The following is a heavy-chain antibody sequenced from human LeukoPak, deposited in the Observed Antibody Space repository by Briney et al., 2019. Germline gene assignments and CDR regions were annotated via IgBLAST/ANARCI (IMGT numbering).Heavy chain of an antibody. CDR1: GGSISSSSYY. J-gene: IGHJ4*02. Sequence: SETLSLTCTVSGGSISSSSYYWGWIRQPPGKGLEWIGSIYYSGSTYYNPSLKSRVTISVDTSKNQFSLKLSSVTAADTAVYYCARDAKPPSRFGLNYWGQGTLVTVSS. CDR3: ARDAKPPSRFGLNY. D-gene: IGHD3-3*01. CDR2: IYYSGST. V-gene: IGHV4-39*07.